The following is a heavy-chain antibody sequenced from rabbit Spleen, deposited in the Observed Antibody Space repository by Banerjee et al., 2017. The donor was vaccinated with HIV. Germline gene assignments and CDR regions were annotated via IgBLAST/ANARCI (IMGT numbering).Heavy chain of an antibody. CDR1: GFDFSSDYD. J-gene: IGHJ4*01. D-gene: IGHD7-1*01. CDR2: IYTGNRKT. CDR3: ARDLVTAIGWNFNL. Sequence: QEQLVESGGGLVKPGASLTLTCTASGFDFSSDYDMCWVRQAPGKGLEWIGCIYTGNRKTYYAGWAKGRFTISKASSTTVTLQMTSLTAADTATYFCARDLVTAIGWNFNLWGPGTLVTVS. V-gene: IGHV1S45*01.